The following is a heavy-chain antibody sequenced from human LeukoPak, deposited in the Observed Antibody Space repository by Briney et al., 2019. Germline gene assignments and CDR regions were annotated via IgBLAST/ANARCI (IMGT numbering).Heavy chain of an antibody. V-gene: IGHV4-59*01. CDR3: ARHDYYGSGSP. Sequence: SETLSLTCTVSGGSISSYYWSWIRQPPGKGLEWIGYVYFSGSTNYDPSLKSRVTISLDPSKNQFSLKLSSVTAADTAVYYCARHDYYGSGSPWGQGTLVTVSS. D-gene: IGHD3-10*01. CDR1: GGSISSYY. J-gene: IGHJ5*02. CDR2: VYFSGST.